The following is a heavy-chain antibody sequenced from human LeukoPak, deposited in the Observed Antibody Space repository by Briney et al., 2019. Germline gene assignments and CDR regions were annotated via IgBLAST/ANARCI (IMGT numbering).Heavy chain of an antibody. CDR3: ARTPIFGVVKID. D-gene: IGHD3-3*01. CDR1: GGSISSGGYY. Sequence: PSETLSLTCTVSGGSISSGGYYWSWIRQPPGKGLEWIGYIYYSGSTNYNPSLKSRVTISVDTSKNQFSLKLSSVTAADTAVYYCARTPIFGVVKIDWGQGTLVTVSS. J-gene: IGHJ4*02. CDR2: IYYSGST. V-gene: IGHV4-61*08.